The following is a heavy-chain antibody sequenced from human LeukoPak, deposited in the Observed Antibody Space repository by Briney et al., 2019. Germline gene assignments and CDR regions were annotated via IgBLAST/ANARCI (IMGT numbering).Heavy chain of an antibody. J-gene: IGHJ4*02. Sequence: GGSLRLSCAASGFTLSGYWMSWVRQAPGKGLEWVARLHADGIERYFVDSVKGRFTISRDNAKNSLYLQMYSLRLDDTAVYYCAKEKEWFGEFPHESVLMVYWGQGTLVTVSS. CDR1: GFTLSGYW. CDR3: AKEKEWFGEFPHESVLMVY. CDR2: LHADGIER. V-gene: IGHV3-7*01. D-gene: IGHD3-10*01.